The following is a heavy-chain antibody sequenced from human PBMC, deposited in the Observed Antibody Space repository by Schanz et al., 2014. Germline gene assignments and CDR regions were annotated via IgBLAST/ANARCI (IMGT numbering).Heavy chain of an antibody. D-gene: IGHD1-20*01. J-gene: IGHJ5*02. Sequence: QVQLVQSGSEVKKPGASVKVSCKASGGTFSSYAFSWVRQAPGQGLEWMGKIIPILGMENYAQKFQGRVTITADISTSTAYMELRSLTSDDTAVYYCARDSDPYNWNPHNWFDPWGQGTLVTVSS. CDR1: GGTFSSYA. CDR3: ARDSDPYNWNPHNWFDP. V-gene: IGHV1-69*04. CDR2: IIPILGME.